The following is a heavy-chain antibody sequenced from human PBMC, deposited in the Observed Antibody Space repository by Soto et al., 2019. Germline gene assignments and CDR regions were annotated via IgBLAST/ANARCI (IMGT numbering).Heavy chain of an antibody. CDR3: ARGGLGNYYNDY. J-gene: IGHJ4*02. Sequence: EVQLVESGGGLVQPGGSLRLSCAASGFTFSRDWMHWVRQSPGKGLVWVSRIKGDGTITNYADSVKGRFTTSRDNAKNTVYLQWNSLTTEDTAVYYCARGGLGNYYNDYWGQGTLVTVSS. V-gene: IGHV3-74*01. CDR2: IKGDGTIT. D-gene: IGHD3-10*01. CDR1: GFTFSRDW.